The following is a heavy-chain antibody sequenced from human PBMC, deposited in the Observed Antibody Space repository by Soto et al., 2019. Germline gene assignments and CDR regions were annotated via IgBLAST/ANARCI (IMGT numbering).Heavy chain of an antibody. CDR1: GGSISSYY. V-gene: IGHV4-59*08. J-gene: IGHJ6*02. CDR2: IYYSGST. Sequence: SETLSLTCTVSGGSISSYYWSWIRQPPGKGLEWIGYIYYSGSTNYNPSLKSRVTISVDTSKNQFSLKLSSVTAADTAVYYCARHALAAAGTWRYYYYGMDVWGQGTTVTVSS. CDR3: ARHALAAAGTWRYYYYGMDV. D-gene: IGHD6-13*01.